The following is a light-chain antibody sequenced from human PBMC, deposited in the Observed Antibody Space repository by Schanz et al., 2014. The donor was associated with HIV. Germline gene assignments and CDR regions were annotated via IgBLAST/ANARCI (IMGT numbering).Light chain of an antibody. CDR2: GAS. V-gene: IGKV3-20*01. CDR3: QQFNNWPPLT. J-gene: IGKJ1*01. CDR1: QTVISSY. Sequence: EIVLTQSPGTLSLSPGERATLSCRASQTVISSYLAWYQQKPGQAPRLLIYGASNRATGIPDRFSGSGSGTDFTLTISRLEPEDFAVYYCQQFNNWPPLTFGQGTKVEIK.